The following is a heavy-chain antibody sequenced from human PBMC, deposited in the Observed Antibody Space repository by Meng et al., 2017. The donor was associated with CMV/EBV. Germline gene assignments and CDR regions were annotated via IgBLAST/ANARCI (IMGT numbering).Heavy chain of an antibody. Sequence: ASVKVSCKASGYTFTSYDINWVRQATGQGLEWMGWINPNSGNTGYAQKFQGRVTMTRNTSISTANMELSSLRSEDTAVYYCAGVSGGAYGMDVWGQGTTVTVSS. CDR1: GYTFTSYD. V-gene: IGHV1-8*01. CDR3: AGVSGGAYGMDV. J-gene: IGHJ6*02. CDR2: INPNSGNT. D-gene: IGHD2/OR15-2a*01.